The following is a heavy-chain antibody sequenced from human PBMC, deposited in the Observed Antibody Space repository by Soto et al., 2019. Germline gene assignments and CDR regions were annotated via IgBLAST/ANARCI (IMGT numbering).Heavy chain of an antibody. V-gene: IGHV4-39*01. CDR1: GGSISSRSYY. Sequence: SETLSLTCSVSGGSISSRSYYWGWIRQPPGKGLEWIGSIYYSGSTYYNPSLKSRVTISVDTSENQFSLKLSSVTAADTAVYYCASQRVTIFGGGVYYYYGMDVWGQGTTVTVSS. CDR3: ASQRVTIFGGGVYYYYGMDV. J-gene: IGHJ6*02. D-gene: IGHD3-3*01. CDR2: IYYSGST.